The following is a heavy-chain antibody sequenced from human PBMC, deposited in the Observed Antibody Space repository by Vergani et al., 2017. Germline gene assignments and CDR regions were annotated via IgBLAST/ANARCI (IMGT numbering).Heavy chain of an antibody. J-gene: IGHJ6*03. CDR2: INHSGST. D-gene: IGHD2-21*02. CDR1: GGSFSGYY. CDR3: ARGPSDWVRKYDYYYMDV. V-gene: IGHV4-34*01. Sequence: QVQLQQWGAGLLKPSETLSLTCAVYGGSFSGYYWSWIRQPPGKGLEWSGEINHSGSTNYNPSLKSRGTISVATSKNQFSLKLSSVTAADTAVYYCARGPSDWVRKYDYYYMDVWGKGTTVTVSS.